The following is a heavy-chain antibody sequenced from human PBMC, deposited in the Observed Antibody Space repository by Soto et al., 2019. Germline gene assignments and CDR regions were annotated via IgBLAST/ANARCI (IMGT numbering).Heavy chain of an antibody. Sequence: GSLRLSCAASGFTFSSYAMHWVRQAPGKGLEWVAVISYDGSNKYYADSVKGRFTISRDNSKNTLYLQMNSLRAEDTAVYYCARVKYDILTGYYYYYYYYGMDDWGQGTTVTVSS. CDR1: GFTFSSYA. J-gene: IGHJ6*02. V-gene: IGHV3-30-3*01. D-gene: IGHD3-9*01. CDR2: ISYDGSNK. CDR3: ARVKYDILTGYYYYYYYYGMDD.